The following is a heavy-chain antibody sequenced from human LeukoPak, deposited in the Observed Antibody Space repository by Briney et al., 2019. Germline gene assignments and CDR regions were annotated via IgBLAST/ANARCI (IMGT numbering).Heavy chain of an antibody. CDR2: INHSGST. Sequence: NASETLSLTCAVYGGSFSGYYWSWIRQPPGKGLEWIGEINHSGSTNYNPSLKSRVTISVDTSKNQFSLKLSSVTAADTAVYYCARGRYSRMFPRTCYLDYWGQGTLVTVSS. V-gene: IGHV4-34*01. CDR3: ARGRYSRMFPRTCYLDY. CDR1: GGSFSGYY. D-gene: IGHD6-13*01. J-gene: IGHJ4*02.